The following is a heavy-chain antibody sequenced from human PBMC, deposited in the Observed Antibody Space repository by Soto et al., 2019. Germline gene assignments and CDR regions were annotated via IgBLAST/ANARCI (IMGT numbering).Heavy chain of an antibody. J-gene: IGHJ6*02. Sequence: QVHLVQSGAEVKKPGASVKVSCKASGYTFTNYDISWVRQAPGQGLEWMGWVSADNGHTNYAQKLQGRVTMTTDTSTNTAYMELSRLRSDDTAVYYCARWMLRWQRGGSGGMDVWGQGTTVTVSS. CDR2: VSADNGHT. CDR3: ARWMLRWQRGGSGGMDV. D-gene: IGHD6-25*01. V-gene: IGHV1-18*04. CDR1: GYTFTNYD.